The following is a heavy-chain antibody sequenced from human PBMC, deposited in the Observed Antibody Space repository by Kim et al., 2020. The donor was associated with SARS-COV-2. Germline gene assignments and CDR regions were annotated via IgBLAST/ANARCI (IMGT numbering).Heavy chain of an antibody. CDR1: GLTFRNAW. V-gene: IGHV3-15*01. D-gene: IGHD4-17*01. CDR2: IKSEIDGGTT. CDR3: TTNKGGTYGDHVGGG. Sequence: GGSLRLSCAASGLTFRNAWISWVRQAPGKGPEWVGRIKSEIDGGTTDHAAPVKGRFTISRDDSKNTLYLQMNSLKTEDTAVYYCTTNKGGTYGDHVGGGWGQGTLVTVSS. J-gene: IGHJ4*02.